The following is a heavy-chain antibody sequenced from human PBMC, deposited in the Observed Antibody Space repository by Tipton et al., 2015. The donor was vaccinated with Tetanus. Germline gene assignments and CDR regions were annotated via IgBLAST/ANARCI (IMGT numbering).Heavy chain of an antibody. V-gene: IGHV4-4*02. CDR3: ARVWFGDLFGVGAFDI. CDR1: GDSVSSSSNNW. D-gene: IGHD3-10*01. J-gene: IGHJ3*02. CDR2: IYDSGST. Sequence: TLSLTCAVSGDSVSSSSNNWWSWVRQAPGKGLEWMGEIYDSGSTNYDPSLKSRVTISLDTSKNQFSLKMSSVTAADTAMYYCARVWFGDLFGVGAFDIWGQGTMVTVSS.